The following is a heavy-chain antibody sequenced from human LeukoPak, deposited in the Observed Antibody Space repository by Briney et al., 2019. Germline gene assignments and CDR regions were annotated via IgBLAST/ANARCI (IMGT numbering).Heavy chain of an antibody. V-gene: IGHV4-39*07. J-gene: IGHJ3*02. CDR1: GGSISSSSYY. D-gene: IGHD3-9*01. Sequence: SETLSLTCTVSGGSISSSSYYWGWIRQPPGKGLEWIGTIYYSGSTYYNPSLKSRVTISVDTSKNQFSLKLSSVTAADTAVYYCARAYYDILTGLKIDAFDIWGQGTMVTVSS. CDR3: ARAYYDILTGLKIDAFDI. CDR2: IYYSGST.